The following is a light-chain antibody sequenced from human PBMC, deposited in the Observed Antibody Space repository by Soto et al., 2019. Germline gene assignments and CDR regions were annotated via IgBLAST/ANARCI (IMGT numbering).Light chain of an antibody. CDR1: QSISNH. CDR3: QQSSTAPFT. Sequence: DTQMTQSPSSLPASVADRVTITCRASQSISNHLNWYQQKPGKAPKLQIFAASSLQSGVPSRFSGSGSRTDFTLTISSLQPEDFATYYCQQSSTAPFTFGPGTKVDIK. V-gene: IGKV1-39*01. J-gene: IGKJ3*01. CDR2: AAS.